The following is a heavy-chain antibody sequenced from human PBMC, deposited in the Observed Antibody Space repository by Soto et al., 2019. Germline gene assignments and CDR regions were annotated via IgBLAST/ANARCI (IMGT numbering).Heavy chain of an antibody. V-gene: IGHV3-9*01. Sequence: GGSLRLSCAASGFTFDDYAMHWVRQAPGKGLEWVSGISWNSGSIGYADSVKGRFTISRDNAKNSLYLQMNSLRAEDTALYYCANCLYDRSGYYYCDAFDIWRQGTMVTVSS. CDR3: ANCLYDRSGYYYCDAFDI. CDR1: GFTFDDYA. J-gene: IGHJ3*02. CDR2: ISWNSGSI. D-gene: IGHD3-22*01.